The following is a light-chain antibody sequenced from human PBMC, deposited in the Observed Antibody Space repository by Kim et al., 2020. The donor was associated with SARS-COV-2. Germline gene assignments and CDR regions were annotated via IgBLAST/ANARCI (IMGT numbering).Light chain of an antibody. CDR3: QQYNNWGT. CDR2: GAS. CDR1: QSVSSN. V-gene: IGKV3-15*01. Sequence: SVDAGERASLSCRASQSVSSNLAWYQQKPGQAPRLLIYGASTRATGIPARFSGSGSGTEFTLTISSLQSEDFAVYYCQQYNNWGTFGQGTKVDIK. J-gene: IGKJ1*01.